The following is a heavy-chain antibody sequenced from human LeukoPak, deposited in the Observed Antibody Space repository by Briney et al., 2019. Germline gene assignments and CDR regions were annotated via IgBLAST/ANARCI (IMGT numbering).Heavy chain of an antibody. CDR3: ARDAKEYYYDSSGYYDVGNFDY. CDR1: GFTLSSNY. V-gene: IGHV3-66*01. J-gene: IGHJ4*02. Sequence: GGSLRHSCAASGFTLSSNYMTWVRQAPGKGLEWVSVIFSGGSTYYADSVKGRFTISRDNSKNSLYLQMNSLRAEDTAVYYCARDAKEYYYDSSGYYDVGNFDYWGQGTLVTVSS. D-gene: IGHD3-22*01. CDR2: IFSGGST.